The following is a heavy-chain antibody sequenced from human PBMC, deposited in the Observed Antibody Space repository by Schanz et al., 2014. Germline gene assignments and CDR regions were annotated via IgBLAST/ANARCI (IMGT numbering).Heavy chain of an antibody. CDR1: CLAINSYG. V-gene: IGHV3-23*04. CDR3: GRVDRCDVLLEN. J-gene: IGHJ4*02. D-gene: IGHD2-15*01. Sequence: EVQLVESGGGLVKDYFPERISYAVFCLAINSYGMNWLRQAPGKGLEWVIVISGSGGKTYYADSVRGRFTMSRDNSKNTVHLQMSSLRVDTTAVYYCGRVDRCDVLLENWGEGILVNVAS. CDR2: ISGSGGKT.